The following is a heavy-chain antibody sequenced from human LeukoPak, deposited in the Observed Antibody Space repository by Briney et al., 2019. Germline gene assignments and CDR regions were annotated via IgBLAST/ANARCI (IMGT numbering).Heavy chain of an antibody. CDR1: RFTFGDHA. Sequence: GGSLRLSCTASRFTFGDHAMTWVRQAPGKGLEWVGFIRSKAYGGTTEYAASVKGRFSISRDDSKGIAYLQMNSLKTEDTAVYYCGAYYYDGSGYYHPDFWGQGTLVTVSS. CDR2: IRSKAYGGTT. J-gene: IGHJ4*02. CDR3: GAYYYDGSGYYHPDF. D-gene: IGHD3-22*01. V-gene: IGHV3-49*04.